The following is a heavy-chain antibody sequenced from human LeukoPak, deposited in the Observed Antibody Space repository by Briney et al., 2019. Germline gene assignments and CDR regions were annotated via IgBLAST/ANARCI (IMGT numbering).Heavy chain of an antibody. CDR1: GGSISGRSYY. Sequence: SETLSLTCSVSGGSISGRSYYWGWIRQPPGKGLEWIGSIYYSGSTYYNPSLKSRVTISVDTSKNQFSLKLSSVTAADTAVYYCARDLGMAAAGTLGVFQHWGQGTLVTVSS. CDR3: ARDLGMAAAGTLGVFQH. V-gene: IGHV4-39*07. CDR2: IYYSGST. D-gene: IGHD6-13*01. J-gene: IGHJ1*01.